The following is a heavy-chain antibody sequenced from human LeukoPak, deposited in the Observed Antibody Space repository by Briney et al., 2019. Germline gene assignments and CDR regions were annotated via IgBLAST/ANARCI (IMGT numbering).Heavy chain of an antibody. V-gene: IGHV3-30*04. J-gene: IGHJ4*02. Sequence: GGSLRLSCAASGFTFSSYAMHWVRQAPGKGLEXXXXXSYDGSNKYYADSVKGRFTISRDNSKNTLYLQMNSLRAEDTAVYYCARGNYYGSGSYQPPFDYWGQGTLVTVSS. CDR1: GFTFSSYA. CDR3: ARGNYYGSGSYQPPFDY. CDR2: XSYDGSNK. D-gene: IGHD3-10*01.